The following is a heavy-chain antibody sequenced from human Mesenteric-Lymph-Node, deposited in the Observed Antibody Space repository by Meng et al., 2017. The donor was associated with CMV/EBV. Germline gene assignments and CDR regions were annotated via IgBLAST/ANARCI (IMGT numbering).Heavy chain of an antibody. CDR2: ISYDGSNK. V-gene: IGHV3-30*04. Sequence: GESLKISCAASGFTFSSYAMHWVRQAPGKGLEWVAVISYDGSNKYYADSVKGRFTISRDNAKNSLYLQMNSLRAEDTALYYCAKVDVGSSPNFDYWGQGTLVTVSS. CDR1: GFTFSSYA. CDR3: AKVDVGSSPNFDY. J-gene: IGHJ4*02. D-gene: IGHD2-15*01.